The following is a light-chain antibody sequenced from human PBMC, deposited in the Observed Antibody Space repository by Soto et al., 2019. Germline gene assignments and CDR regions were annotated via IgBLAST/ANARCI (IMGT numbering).Light chain of an antibody. V-gene: IGKV3-15*01. CDR1: ESVSKY. CDR2: EAS. CDR3: HQYNDWRT. J-gene: IGKJ1*01. Sequence: EVVLTQSPATLSVSPGERAILSCRASESVSKYLAWYQQKPGQAPRLLIYEASAGATGIPSRFSGSGSGTEFTLTINSLQSEDFEVYYCHQYNDWRTFGQGTKVDIK.